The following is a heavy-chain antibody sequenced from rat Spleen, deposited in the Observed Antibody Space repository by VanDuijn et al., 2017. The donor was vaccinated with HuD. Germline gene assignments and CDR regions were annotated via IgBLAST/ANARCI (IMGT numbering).Heavy chain of an antibody. D-gene: IGHD1-11*01. V-gene: IGHV5-31*01. CDR2: ISNTGDT. J-gene: IGHJ4*01. Sequence: EVQLVESGGGRVQPGRSLKLSCVASGITFNNYWMTWIRQAPGKGLEWVASISNTGDTFYPDSVKGRFSISRDDAKSTIYLYMNSLRSEDTATYYCAKDKDGGYVMDAWGQGASVTVSS. CDR3: AKDKDGGYVMDA. CDR1: GITFNNYW.